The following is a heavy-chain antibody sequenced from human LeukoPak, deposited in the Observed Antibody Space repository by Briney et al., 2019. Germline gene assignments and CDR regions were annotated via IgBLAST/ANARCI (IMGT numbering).Heavy chain of an antibody. CDR3: AELGITMIGGV. V-gene: IGHV3-48*03. D-gene: IGHD3-10*02. J-gene: IGHJ6*04. Sequence: PGGSLRLSCAASGFTFSSYEMNWLRHAPGKGLEGGSYISRGGSTIYYADSVKGRFTISRDNAKNSLYLQMHSLRAEDTAVYYCAELGITMIGGVWGKGTTVTISS. CDR1: GFTFSSYE. CDR2: ISRGGSTI.